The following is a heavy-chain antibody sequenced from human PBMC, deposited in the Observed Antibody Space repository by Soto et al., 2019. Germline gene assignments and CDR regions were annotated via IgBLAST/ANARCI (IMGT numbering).Heavy chain of an antibody. CDR2: IKSKTDGGTT. CDR3: TTSLVRGVINY. D-gene: IGHD3-10*01. CDR1: GFTFSNAW. Sequence: EVQLVESGGGLVKPGGSLRLSCAASGFTFSNAWMNWVRQAPGKGLEWVGRIKSKTDGGTTDYAAPVKGRFTISTDDSKNPLYLQVNSLKTEDTDVYYCTTSLVRGVINYWGQGTLVTVSS. V-gene: IGHV3-15*07. J-gene: IGHJ4*02.